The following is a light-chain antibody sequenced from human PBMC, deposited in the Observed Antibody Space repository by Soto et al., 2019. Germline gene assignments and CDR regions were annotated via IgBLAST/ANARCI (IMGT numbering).Light chain of an antibody. CDR2: DAS. J-gene: IGKJ4*01. CDR3: QQPAELPLT. Sequence: DIQMTQSPSSLSASVGDRVIITCQASQDIGTYLAWYQQKSGKAPKLLTYDASYLETGVPSRFSARGSGTEFTFTISSLQHEDFDTYYCQQPAELPLTFGRGTKVDIK. CDR1: QDIGTY. V-gene: IGKV1-33*01.